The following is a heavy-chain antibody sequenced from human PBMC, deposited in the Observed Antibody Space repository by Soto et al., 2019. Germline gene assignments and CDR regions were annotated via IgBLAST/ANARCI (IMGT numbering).Heavy chain of an antibody. CDR2: IIPILGIA. CDR3: ARGNSGIYTGDY. V-gene: IGHV1-69*02. Sequence: QVQLVQSGAEVKKPGSSVKVSCKASGGTFSSYTISWVRQAPGQGLEWMGRIIPILGIANYAQKFQGRVTITADKSTSTAYMELSSLRSEDTAVYYGARGNSGIYTGDYWGQGTLVTVSS. J-gene: IGHJ4*02. CDR1: GGTFSSYT. D-gene: IGHD1-26*01.